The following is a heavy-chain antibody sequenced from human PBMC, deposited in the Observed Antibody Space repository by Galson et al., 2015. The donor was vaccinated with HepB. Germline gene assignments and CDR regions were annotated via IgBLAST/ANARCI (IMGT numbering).Heavy chain of an antibody. CDR1: GYTFSTYY. D-gene: IGHD6-19*01. Sequence: SVKVSCKASGYTFSTYYMHWVRQAPGQGLEWLGLINPSGDRTSCAQKLQGRLTMARDTSTSTVYMELSSLTSEDTAVYYCAREAAGTGVMDVWGQGTTVTVSS. CDR3: AREAAGTGVMDV. V-gene: IGHV1-46*04. J-gene: IGHJ6*02. CDR2: INPSGDRT.